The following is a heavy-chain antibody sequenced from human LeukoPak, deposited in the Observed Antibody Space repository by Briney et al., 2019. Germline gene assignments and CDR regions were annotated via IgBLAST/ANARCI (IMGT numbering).Heavy chain of an antibody. CDR3: AREREYQGYSNSSDGY. CDR1: GFTFSSYG. J-gene: IGHJ4*02. CDR2: ISYDGSNK. D-gene: IGHD6-6*01. V-gene: IGHV3-30*03. Sequence: PGRSLRLSCAASGFTFSSYGMHWVRQAPGKGLEWVAVISYDGSNKYYVDSVKGRFTISRDNAKNSLYLQMNSLRAEDTAVYYCAREREYQGYSNSSDGYWGQGTLVTVSS.